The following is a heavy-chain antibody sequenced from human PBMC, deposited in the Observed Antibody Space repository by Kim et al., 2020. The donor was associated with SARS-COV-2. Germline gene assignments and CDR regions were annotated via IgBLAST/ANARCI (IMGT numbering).Heavy chain of an antibody. D-gene: IGHD1-20*01. V-gene: IGHV4-31*03. J-gene: IGHJ3*02. CDR1: GGSISSGGYY. CDR3: ARESYNWNDAYAFDI. CDR2: IYYSGST. Sequence: SETLSLTCTVSGGSISSGGYYWSWIRQHPGKGLEWIGYIYYSGSTYYNPSLKSRVTISVDTSKNQFSLKLSSVTAADTAVYYCARESYNWNDAYAFDIWGQGTMVTVSS.